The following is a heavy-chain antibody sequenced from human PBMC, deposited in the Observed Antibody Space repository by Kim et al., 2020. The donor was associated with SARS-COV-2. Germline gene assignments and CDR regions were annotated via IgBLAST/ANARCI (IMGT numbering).Heavy chain of an antibody. V-gene: IGHV5-10-1*01. J-gene: IGHJ4*02. CDR1: GYSFTSYW. CDR2: IDPSDSYT. Sequence: GESLKISCKGSGYSFTSYWISWVRQMPGKGLEWMGRIDPSDSYTNYSPSFQGHVTISADKSISTAYLQWSSLKASDTAMYYCARRYCSSTSCYTVFDYWGQGTLVTVSS. CDR3: ARRYCSSTSCYTVFDY. D-gene: IGHD2-2*02.